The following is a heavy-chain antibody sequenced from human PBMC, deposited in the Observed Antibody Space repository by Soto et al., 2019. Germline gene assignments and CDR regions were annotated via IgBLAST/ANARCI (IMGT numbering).Heavy chain of an antibody. CDR3: ARDQGCSGGSCYPTPYYYYGMDV. V-gene: IGHV1-69*01. CDR1: GGTFSSYA. J-gene: IGHJ6*02. D-gene: IGHD2-15*01. CDR2: IIPIFGTA. Sequence: QVQLVQSGAEVKKPGSSVKVSCKASGGTFSSYAISWVRQAPGQGLEWMGGIIPIFGTANYAQKFQGRVTITADESTSTAYMEMSSLRSEDTAVYYCARDQGCSGGSCYPTPYYYYGMDVWGQGTTVTVSS.